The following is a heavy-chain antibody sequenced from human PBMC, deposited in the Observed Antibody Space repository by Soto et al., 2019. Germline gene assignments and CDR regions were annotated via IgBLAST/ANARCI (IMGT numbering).Heavy chain of an antibody. CDR2: INPSGTDI. CDR3: ARDWLTGDSREAFDH. V-gene: IGHV3-21*01. CDR1: GFTFGSYS. J-gene: IGHJ4*02. D-gene: IGHD7-27*01. Sequence: GGSLRLSCAVSGFTFGSYSLIWVRQAPGRGLEWVSSINPSGTDIHYADSVEGRITVSRDNAKSSLYLQMINLRVEDTAVYYCARDWLTGDSREAFDHWGQGTLVTVSS.